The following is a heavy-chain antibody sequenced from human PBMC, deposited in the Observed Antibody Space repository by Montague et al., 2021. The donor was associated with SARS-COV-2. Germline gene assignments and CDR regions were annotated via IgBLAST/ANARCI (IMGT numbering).Heavy chain of an antibody. V-gene: IGHV4-34*01. CDR1: GGSFSGYY. CDR3: AIPMVRGFSRAFDI. J-gene: IGHJ3*02. Sequence: SETLSLTCAVYGGSFSGYYWSWIHQPPGKGLEWIGEINHSGSTNYNPSLKSRVTISVDTPKNQFSLKLSSVTAADTAVYYCAIPMVRGFSRAFDIWGQGTMVTVSS. D-gene: IGHD3-10*01. CDR2: INHSGST.